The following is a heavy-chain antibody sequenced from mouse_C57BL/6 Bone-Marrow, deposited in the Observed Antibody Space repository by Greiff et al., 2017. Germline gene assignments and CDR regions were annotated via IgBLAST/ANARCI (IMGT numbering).Heavy chain of an antibody. CDR1: GFTFSDYY. CDR3: VRFYGGDGYYFDY. CDR2: INYDGSST. V-gene: IGHV5-16*01. Sequence: EVQLVESEGGLVQPGSSMKLSCTASGFTFSDYYMAWVRQVPEKGLEWVANINYDGSSTSYLDSLKSRFIISRDNAKNILYLQMRSLKSEDTATDDCVRFYGGDGYYFDYWGQGTTLTVSS. D-gene: IGHD1-1*02. J-gene: IGHJ2*01.